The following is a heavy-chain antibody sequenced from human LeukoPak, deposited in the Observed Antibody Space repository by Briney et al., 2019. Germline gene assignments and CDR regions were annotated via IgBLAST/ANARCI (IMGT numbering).Heavy chain of an antibody. CDR2: IYYSGST. CDR1: GGSLSSSSYY. Sequence: SETLSLTCTVSGGSLSSSSYYWGWLRQPPGKGLEWLGSIYYSGSTYYNPSLKSRVTISVDTSKNQFSLKLSSVTAADTAVYYCARRAVTSIAAFDYWGQGTLVTVSS. V-gene: IGHV4-39*01. D-gene: IGHD6-13*01. CDR3: ARRAVTSIAAFDY. J-gene: IGHJ4*02.